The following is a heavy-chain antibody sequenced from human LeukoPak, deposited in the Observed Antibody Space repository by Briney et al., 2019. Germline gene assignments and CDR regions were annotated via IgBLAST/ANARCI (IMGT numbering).Heavy chain of an antibody. Sequence: GGSLRLSCEASGFTFGSHAMYWVRRAPGKGLEWVAGIFGSGGSPHYADSVKGRFTISRDNPRNTVYLQINSLRDEDTAVYYCGKTTVGYSSGQKPAWPVDYWGQGTLVTVSS. D-gene: IGHD5-18*01. J-gene: IGHJ4*02. CDR2: IFGSGGSP. CDR1: GFTFGSHA. V-gene: IGHV3-23*01. CDR3: GKTTVGYSSGQKPAWPVDY.